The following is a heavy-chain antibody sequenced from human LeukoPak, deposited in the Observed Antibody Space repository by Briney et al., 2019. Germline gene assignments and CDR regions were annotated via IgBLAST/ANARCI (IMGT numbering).Heavy chain of an antibody. J-gene: IGHJ4*02. CDR2: INPNSGGT. CDR1: GYTFTGYY. CDR3: ARDIGDGYTVY. Sequence: ASVKVSCKASGYTFTGYYMHWVRQAPGQGLEWMGWINPNSGGTNYAQKFQGRATMTRDTSISTAYMELNRLRSDDTAVYYCARDIGDGYTVYWGQGTLVTVSS. V-gene: IGHV1-2*02. D-gene: IGHD5-24*01.